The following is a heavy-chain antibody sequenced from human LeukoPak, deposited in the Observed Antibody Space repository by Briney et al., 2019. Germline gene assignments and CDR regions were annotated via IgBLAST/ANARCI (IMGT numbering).Heavy chain of an antibody. CDR1: GYPINSGYF. CDR3: ARLPGDFWSAYYADS. D-gene: IGHD3-3*01. Sequence: SSDPLSLPCTVSGYPINSGYFWGWIRQPPGKGLELIGTIYHGGSSYFHPSLQNRVTILVDTSKNQFSLKLISMTAADTAVYYCARLPGDFWSAYYADSWGQGTLVTVSS. V-gene: IGHV4-38-2*02. J-gene: IGHJ4*02. CDR2: IYHGGSS.